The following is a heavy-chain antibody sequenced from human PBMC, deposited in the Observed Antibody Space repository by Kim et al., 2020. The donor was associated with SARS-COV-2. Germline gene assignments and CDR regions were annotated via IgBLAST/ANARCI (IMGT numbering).Heavy chain of an antibody. Sequence: ASVKVSCKASGYTFTSYAMNWVRQAPGQGLEWMGWINTNTGNPTYAQGFTGRFVFSLDTSVSTAYLQISSLKAEDTAVYYCARGGSVGASQYYYYYGMDVWGQGTTVTVSS. J-gene: IGHJ6*02. V-gene: IGHV7-4-1*02. D-gene: IGHD3-16*01. CDR3: ARGGSVGASQYYYYYGMDV. CDR1: GYTFTSYA. CDR2: INTNTGNP.